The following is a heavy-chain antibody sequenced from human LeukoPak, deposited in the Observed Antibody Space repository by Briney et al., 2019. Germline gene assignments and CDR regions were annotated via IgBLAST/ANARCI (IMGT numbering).Heavy chain of an antibody. CDR2: ISYDGSNK. CDR3: ARAQLFDY. CDR1: GFTFSSYG. D-gene: IGHD1-1*01. J-gene: IGHJ4*02. Sequence: PGGSLRLSCAASGFTFSSYGMHWVRQAPGKGLEWVAVISYDGSNKYYADSVKGRFTISRDNSKNTLYLQMGSLRAEDMAVYYCARAQLFDYWGQGTLVTVSS. V-gene: IGHV3-30*03.